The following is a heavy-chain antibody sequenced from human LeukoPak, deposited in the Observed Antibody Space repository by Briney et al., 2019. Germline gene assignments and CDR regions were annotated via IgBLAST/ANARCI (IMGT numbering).Heavy chain of an antibody. J-gene: IGHJ4*02. V-gene: IGHV3-74*01. CDR3: ARAWSGSYYSRYFDY. D-gene: IGHD1-26*01. CDR2: INSDGSST. CDR1: GFTFSSYW. Sequence: AGGSLRLSCAASGFTFSSYWMHWVRQAPGKGLVWVSRINSDGSSTSYADSVKGRFTISRDNSKNTLYLQMNSLRAEDTAVYYRARAWSGSYYSRYFDYWGQGTLVTVSS.